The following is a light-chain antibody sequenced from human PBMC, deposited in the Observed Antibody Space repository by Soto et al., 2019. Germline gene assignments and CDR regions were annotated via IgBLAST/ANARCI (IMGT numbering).Light chain of an antibody. CDR3: QQYDILLT. Sequence: DIQMTQSPASLSASVGDRVTITCQASKDITNFLNWYQHKPGKAPKLLIYHASNLEAGVPSRFSGSGSGTDFTFTISNLQPEDFATYYCQQYDILLTFGGGTKVEIK. J-gene: IGKJ4*01. V-gene: IGKV1-33*01. CDR2: HAS. CDR1: KDITNF.